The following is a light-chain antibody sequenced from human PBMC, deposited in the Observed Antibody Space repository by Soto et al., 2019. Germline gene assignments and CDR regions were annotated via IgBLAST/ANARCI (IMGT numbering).Light chain of an antibody. Sequence: DIQMTQSPSTLSASVGDRVTITCRASQSISNWLAWYQQKPGKAPKVLIYKASSLESGVPSRFSGSGSGTEFTLTISSLQPDDFATYYCQQYNSYSLFTFGPGTKVDIK. CDR3: QQYNSYSLFT. J-gene: IGKJ3*01. CDR2: KAS. CDR1: QSISNW. V-gene: IGKV1-5*03.